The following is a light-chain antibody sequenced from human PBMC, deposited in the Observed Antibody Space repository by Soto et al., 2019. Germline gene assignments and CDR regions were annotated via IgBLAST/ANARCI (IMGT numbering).Light chain of an antibody. CDR1: QGISSY. Sequence: IQLTQSPSSLSASIGDRVTISCRASQGISSYLAWYQQEPGKAPKLLIYGASTVRSGVPSRFSGSGSGTDFALTITSLQTEDSATYFCQQLSTYPLTFGGGTKVEIK. J-gene: IGKJ4*01. CDR2: GAS. V-gene: IGKV1-9*01. CDR3: QQLSTYPLT.